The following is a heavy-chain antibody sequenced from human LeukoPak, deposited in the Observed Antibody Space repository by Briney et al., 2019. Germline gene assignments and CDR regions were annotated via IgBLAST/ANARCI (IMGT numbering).Heavy chain of an antibody. CDR3: ARGCSSISCCVGFDN. CDR2: TSVHNGDT. J-gene: IGHJ4*02. D-gene: IGHD2-2*01. V-gene: IGHV1-18*01. CDR1: GYCLRTFG. Sequence: GASVRVSSHASGYCLRTFGINWVRQAPATGIEWTGWTSVHNGDTNYAQNFHATVTMTTDTSTSTAYMELRSLKSHDTAIYYCARGCSSISCCVGFDNWGQGTLVTVST.